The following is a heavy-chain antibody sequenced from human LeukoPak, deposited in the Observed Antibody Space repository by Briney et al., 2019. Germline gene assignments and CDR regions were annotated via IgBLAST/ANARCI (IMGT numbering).Heavy chain of an antibody. D-gene: IGHD3-3*01. CDR1: GFSFNNYG. J-gene: IGHJ6*03. CDR2: IRFDETEK. Sequence: PGGSLRLSCAASGFSFNNYGMHWVRHTSSKGLEWVAFIRFDETEKFYADSVKGRFTISRDNSRNTVSLQLSNLRTEDTDLYYCSKTSFSDLSGYYYYMDVWGKGTTVTVSS. V-gene: IGHV3-30*02. CDR3: SKTSFSDLSGYYYYMDV.